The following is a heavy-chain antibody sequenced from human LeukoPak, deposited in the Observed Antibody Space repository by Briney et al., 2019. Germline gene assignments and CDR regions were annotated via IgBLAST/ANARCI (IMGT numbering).Heavy chain of an antibody. D-gene: IGHD1-26*01. Sequence: SETLSLTCTVSGGSISSYYWSWIRQPPGKGLEWIGYIYYSGSTNYNPSLKSRVTISVDTSKNQFSLKLSSVTAADTAVCYCARDRVSGYSDYFDYWGQGTLVTVSS. CDR1: GGSISSYY. CDR3: ARDRVSGYSDYFDY. J-gene: IGHJ4*02. V-gene: IGHV4-59*12. CDR2: IYYSGST.